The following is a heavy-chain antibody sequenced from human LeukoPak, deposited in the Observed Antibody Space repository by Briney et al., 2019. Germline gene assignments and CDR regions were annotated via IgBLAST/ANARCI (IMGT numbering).Heavy chain of an antibody. J-gene: IGHJ6*04. CDR2: ISSSSTI. Sequence: GGSLRLSCAASGFTFSSYGMTWVRQAPGKGLEWVSYISSSSTIYYADSVRGRFTISRDNAKNSLYLQMNSLRAEDTAVYYCAELGITMIGGVWGKGTTVTISS. D-gene: IGHD3-10*02. CDR1: GFTFSSYG. V-gene: IGHV3-48*04. CDR3: AELGITMIGGV.